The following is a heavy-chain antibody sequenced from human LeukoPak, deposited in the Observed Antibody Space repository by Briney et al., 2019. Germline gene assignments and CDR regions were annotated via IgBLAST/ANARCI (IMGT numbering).Heavy chain of an antibody. J-gene: IGHJ5*02. V-gene: IGHV3-23*01. D-gene: IGHD6-13*01. CDR3: AKKSMAAGGQNWFDP. Sequence: PGGSLRLSCAASGFTFSSYAMTWVRQAPGKGLEWVSTISGSGFGTYYADSVKGRFTISRDNSKNTLYLQMNSLTADDTAVYYCAKKSMAAGGQNWFDPWGQGTLVTVSS. CDR2: ISGSGFGT. CDR1: GFTFSSYA.